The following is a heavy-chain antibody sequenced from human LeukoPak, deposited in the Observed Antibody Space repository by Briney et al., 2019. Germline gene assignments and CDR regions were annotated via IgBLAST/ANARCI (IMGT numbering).Heavy chain of an antibody. CDR1: GGSISSYY. Sequence: PSGTLSLTCTVSGGSISSYYWSWIRQPPGKGLEWIGYIYYSGSTNYNPSLKSRVTISVDTSKNQFSLKLSSVTAADTAVYYCAVCLDSSSVSVYYYMDVWGKGTTVTVSS. CDR2: IYYSGST. D-gene: IGHD6-13*01. CDR3: AVCLDSSSVSVYYYMDV. J-gene: IGHJ6*03. V-gene: IGHV4-59*01.